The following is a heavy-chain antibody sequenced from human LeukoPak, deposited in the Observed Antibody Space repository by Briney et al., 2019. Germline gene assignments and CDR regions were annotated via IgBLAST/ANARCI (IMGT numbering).Heavy chain of an antibody. J-gene: IGHJ1*01. Sequence: ASVQVSCNASGGTFSSYAIRWVRQAPGQGLDWMGGIIPIFGTANYAQKCQGRVTITADKSTSTAYMELSSLRSEDTAVYYCARVAAAGTEYFQHWGQGTLVTVSS. D-gene: IGHD6-13*01. CDR1: GGTFSSYA. V-gene: IGHV1-69*06. CDR3: ARVAAAGTEYFQH. CDR2: IIPIFGTA.